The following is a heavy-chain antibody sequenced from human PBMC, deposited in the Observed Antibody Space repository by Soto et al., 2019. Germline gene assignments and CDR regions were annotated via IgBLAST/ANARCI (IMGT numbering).Heavy chain of an antibody. J-gene: IGHJ3*02. V-gene: IGHV3-15*01. CDR3: TTDRPVVVAALFILDI. D-gene: IGHD2-15*01. Sequence: EVQLVESGGGLVQPGGSLRLSCAASGFTFSNAWMSWVRQAPGKGLEWVGRIKSKTDGGTTDYAAPVKGRFTISRDDSKNTLYLQMNSLKTEDTAVYYCTTDRPVVVAALFILDIWGQGTMVTVSS. CDR2: IKSKTDGGTT. CDR1: GFTFSNAW.